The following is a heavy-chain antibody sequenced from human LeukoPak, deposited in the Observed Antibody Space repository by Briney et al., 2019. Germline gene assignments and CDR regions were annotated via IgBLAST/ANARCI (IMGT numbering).Heavy chain of an antibody. D-gene: IGHD6-13*01. CDR2: ISYDGSNK. J-gene: IGHJ3*02. Sequence: GGSLRLSRAASGFSFSRYSMNWVRQAPGKGLEWVAVISYDGSNKYYADSVKGRFTISRDNSKNTLYLQMNSLRAEDTAVYYCAKEGSLAAAGAFDIWGQGTMVTVSS. CDR3: AKEGSLAAAGAFDI. CDR1: GFSFSRYS. V-gene: IGHV3-30*18.